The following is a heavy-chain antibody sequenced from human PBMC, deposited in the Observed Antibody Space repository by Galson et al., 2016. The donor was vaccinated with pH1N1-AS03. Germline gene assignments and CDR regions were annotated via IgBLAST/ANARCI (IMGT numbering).Heavy chain of an antibody. CDR1: GFSFGDYA. CDR2: IRKTASGGTT. V-gene: IGHV3-49*03. J-gene: IGHJ3*02. D-gene: IGHD3-22*01. CDR3: RMIVHFHI. Sequence: SLRLSCAASGFSFGDYAMSWFRQAPGKGLEWVGFIRKTASGGTTEYAASVKGRFTVSRDDSKSIAYLRMNSLKTEDTAVYYCRMIVHFHIWGQGTMVTVSS.